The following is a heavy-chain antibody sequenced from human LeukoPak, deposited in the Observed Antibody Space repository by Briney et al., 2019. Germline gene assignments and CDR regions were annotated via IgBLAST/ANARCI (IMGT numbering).Heavy chain of an antibody. CDR1: GFTFSIYA. V-gene: IGHV3-23*01. D-gene: IGHD3-3*01. J-gene: IGHJ4*02. CDR3: AKDQPWNYDFWSGYFLEAY. Sequence: GGSLRLSCAASGFTFSIYAMSWVRQAPGKGLEWVSSISGSGGSTYYADSVKGRFTISRDNSKNTLYLQMNSLRAEDTAVYYRAKDQPWNYDFWSGYFLEAYWGQGTLVTVSS. CDR2: ISGSGGST.